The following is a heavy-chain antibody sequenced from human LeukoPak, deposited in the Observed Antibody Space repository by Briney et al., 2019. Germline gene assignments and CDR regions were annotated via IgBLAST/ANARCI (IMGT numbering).Heavy chain of an antibody. CDR3: ARPYYYGSGSPHAFDI. D-gene: IGHD3-10*01. J-gene: IGHJ3*02. V-gene: IGHV1-69*05. Sequence: ASVKVSCKASGYTFTGYYMHWVRQAPGQGLEWMGRIIPIFGTANYAQKFQGRVTITTDESTSTAYMELSSLRSEDTAVYYCARPYYYGSGSPHAFDIWGQGTMVTVSS. CDR1: GYTFTGYY. CDR2: IIPIFGTA.